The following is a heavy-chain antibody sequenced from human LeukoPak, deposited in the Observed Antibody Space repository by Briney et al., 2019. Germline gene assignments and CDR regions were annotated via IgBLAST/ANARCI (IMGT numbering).Heavy chain of an antibody. V-gene: IGHV3-48*01. CDR1: GFMFSSHN. D-gene: IGHD6-19*01. CDR3: ARANGWYLRNYFDY. Sequence: GGSLRLSRAAPGFMFSSHNMNWVRQAPGKGLEWVSYISSSGSTIYYEDSVEGRFTISRDNAKKSLYLQMNSLRAEDTAVYYCARANGWYLRNYFDYWGQGILVTVSS. CDR2: ISSSGSTI. J-gene: IGHJ4*02.